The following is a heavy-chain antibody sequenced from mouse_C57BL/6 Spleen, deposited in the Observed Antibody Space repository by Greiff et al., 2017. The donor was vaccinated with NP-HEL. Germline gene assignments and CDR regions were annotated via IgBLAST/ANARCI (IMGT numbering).Heavy chain of an antibody. CDR1: GYAFSSSW. V-gene: IGHV1-82*01. CDR2: IYPGDGDT. D-gene: IGHD1-1*01. J-gene: IGHJ2*01. CDR3: ARETILRYYFDY. Sequence: SGPELVKPGASVKISCKASGYAFSSSWMNWVKQRPGKGLEWIGRIYPGDGDTNYNGKFKGKATLTADKSPSTAYMQLSSLTSEDSAVYFCARETILRYYFDYWGQGTTLTVSS.